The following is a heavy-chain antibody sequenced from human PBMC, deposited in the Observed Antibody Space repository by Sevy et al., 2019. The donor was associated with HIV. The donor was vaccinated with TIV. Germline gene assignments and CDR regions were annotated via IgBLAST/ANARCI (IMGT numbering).Heavy chain of an antibody. V-gene: IGHV4-59*08. J-gene: IGHJ3*02. CDR1: GGSINSDH. Sequence: SETLSLTCTVSGGSINSDHWNWIRQPPGKGLEWIGYVYYTGGTNYNPSLKNRVTISVDRTKNQFSLKLTSVTAADTAVYYCARRNDLDIWGQGTMVTVSS. CDR3: ARRNDLDI. CDR2: VYYTGGT.